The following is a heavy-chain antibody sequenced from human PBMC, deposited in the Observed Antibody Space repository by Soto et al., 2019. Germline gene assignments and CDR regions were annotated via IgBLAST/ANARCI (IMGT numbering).Heavy chain of an antibody. CDR1: GVSISSYY. V-gene: IGHV4-59*04. CDR3: ARQRVIPGTPTNWFDP. J-gene: IGHJ5*02. Sequence: PSETLSLTCTVSGVSISSYYWSWIRQPPGKGLEWIGYIYYNGSTYYNPSLKSRVTLSVDTSKNQFSLKLTSVTASDTALYYCARQRVIPGTPTNWFDPWGQGTLVTVSS. CDR2: IYYNGST. D-gene: IGHD2-15*01.